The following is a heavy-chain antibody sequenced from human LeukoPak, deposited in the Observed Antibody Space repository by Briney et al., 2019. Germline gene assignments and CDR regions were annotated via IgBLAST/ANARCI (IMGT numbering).Heavy chain of an antibody. D-gene: IGHD3-16*02. CDR1: GESFSVYY. CDR3: ARGRTIYDYVWGSYRPPRGIFDY. V-gene: IGHV4-34*01. Sequence: SETLSLTCAVYGESFSVYYWSWIRDPPGKGLEWIGEINHSGSTNHNPSLKSRVTISVDTSKNQFSLKLSSVTAADTAAYYCARGRTIYDYVWGSYRPPRGIFDYWGQGTLVTVSS. J-gene: IGHJ4*02. CDR2: INHSGST.